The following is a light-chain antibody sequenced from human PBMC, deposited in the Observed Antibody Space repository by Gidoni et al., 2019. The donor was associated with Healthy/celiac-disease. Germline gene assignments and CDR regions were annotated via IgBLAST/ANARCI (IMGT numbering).Light chain of an antibody. CDR2: GSR. J-gene: IGLJ2*01. CDR1: SSNIAAGYD. Sequence: QSVLTQPPSVSGDPGQRVTISCTGSSSNIAAGYDVPWYQQLPGTAPKLLIYGSRNRPSGVPDRFSGYKSGTSGSLAITGLQAEDEADYYCQSYDSSLSGHVVFGGGTKLTVL. V-gene: IGLV1-40*01. CDR3: QSYDSSLSGHVV.